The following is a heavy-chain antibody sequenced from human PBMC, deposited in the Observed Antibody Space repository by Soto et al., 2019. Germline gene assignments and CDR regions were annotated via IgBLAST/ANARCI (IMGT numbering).Heavy chain of an antibody. D-gene: IGHD3-22*01. CDR3: ARDKYDSSGRDY. Sequence: ASVKVSCKASGYTFTGYYMHWVRQAPGQGLEWMGWINPNSGGTNYAQKFQGRVTMTRDTSISTAYMELSRLRSDDTAVYYCARDKYDSSGRDYWGQGTLVTVSS. J-gene: IGHJ4*02. V-gene: IGHV1-2*02. CDR1: GYTFTGYY. CDR2: INPNSGGT.